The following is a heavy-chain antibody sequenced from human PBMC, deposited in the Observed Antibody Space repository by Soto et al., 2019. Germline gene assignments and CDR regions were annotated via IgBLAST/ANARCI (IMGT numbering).Heavy chain of an antibody. CDR3: ARESVGEAFDI. CDR2: ISSSSSYI. Sequence: GSLRLSCAASGFTFSSYSMNWVRQAPGKGLEWVSSISSSSSYIYYADSVKGRFTISRDNAKNSLYLQMNSLRAEDTAVYYCARESVGEAFDIWGQGTMVTVSS. J-gene: IGHJ3*02. CDR1: GFTFSSYS. D-gene: IGHD1-26*01. V-gene: IGHV3-21*01.